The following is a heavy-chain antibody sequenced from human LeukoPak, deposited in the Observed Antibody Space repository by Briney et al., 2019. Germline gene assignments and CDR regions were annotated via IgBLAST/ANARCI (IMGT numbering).Heavy chain of an antibody. J-gene: IGHJ4*02. V-gene: IGHV4-59*08. CDR1: GDSISTDY. CDR3: ARLDCNADTCYNY. D-gene: IGHD2-15*01. Sequence: SETLSLTCVVSGDSISTDYWSWIRQPPGEGLEWIGNINYNGNSNYKPSLKSRVTLSIGTSKNQVSLNLRSVTAADTAMYYCARLDCNADTCYNYWGQGTLVTVSS. CDR2: INYNGNS.